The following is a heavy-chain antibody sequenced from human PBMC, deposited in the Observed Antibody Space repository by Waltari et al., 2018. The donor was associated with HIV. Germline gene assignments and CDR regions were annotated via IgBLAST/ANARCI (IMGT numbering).Heavy chain of an antibody. CDR2: VWKDGSNK. Sequence: QVQLVESGGGVVQRGRSLRLSCEASGFTVRNYGMHWVRQAPGKGLGWVAVVWKDGSNKYYGDSVKGRFTISRDNSKNTLELQMNSLRAEDTAVYYCARDVQGYCAGERCFYGMDVWGQGTTVTVSS. J-gene: IGHJ6*02. V-gene: IGHV3-33*01. CDR3: ARDVQGYCAGERCFYGMDV. CDR1: GFTVRNYG. D-gene: IGHD2-8*02.